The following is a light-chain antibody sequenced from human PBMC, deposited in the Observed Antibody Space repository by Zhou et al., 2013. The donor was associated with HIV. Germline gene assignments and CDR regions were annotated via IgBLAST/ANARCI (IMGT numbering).Light chain of an antibody. CDR3: EQRSNWPPTLT. CDR2: DAS. CDR1: QSVSSY. J-gene: IGKJ5*01. Sequence: EIVMTQSPATLSVSPGERATLSCRASQSVSSYLAWYQQKPGQAPRLLIYDASNRATGIPARFSGSGSGTDFTLTISSLEPEDFAVYYCEQRSNWPPTLTFGQGTRLEI. V-gene: IGKV3-11*01.